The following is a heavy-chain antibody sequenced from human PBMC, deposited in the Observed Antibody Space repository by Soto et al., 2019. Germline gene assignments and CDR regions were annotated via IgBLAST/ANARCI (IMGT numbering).Heavy chain of an antibody. Sequence: QITLKESGPTLVKPTQTLTLTCTFSGFSLSTTGVGVGWIRQPPGKALEWLALLYWDDDKRYSPSLKSRLTLTKDTSRNHVVLTMTNMDPVDTATYYCARSAQQYSSGWYPFDYWGQGALVTVSS. CDR2: LYWDDDK. CDR3: ARSAQQYSSGWYPFDY. D-gene: IGHD6-19*01. CDR1: GFSLSTTGVG. J-gene: IGHJ4*02. V-gene: IGHV2-5*02.